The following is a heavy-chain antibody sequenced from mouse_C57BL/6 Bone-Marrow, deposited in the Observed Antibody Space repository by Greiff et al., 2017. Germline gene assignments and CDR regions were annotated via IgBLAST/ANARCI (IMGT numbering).Heavy chain of an antibody. Sequence: QIQLQQPGAELVRPGSSVKLSCKASGYTFTSYWMDWVKQRPGQGLEWIGNIYPSASETHYNQKFKDKATLTVDKSSSTAYMQLSSLTSEDSAVYYCALYGNYFDYWGQGTTLTVSS. J-gene: IGHJ2*01. CDR2: IYPSASET. V-gene: IGHV1-61*01. D-gene: IGHD2-1*01. CDR3: ALYGNYFDY. CDR1: GYTFTSYW.